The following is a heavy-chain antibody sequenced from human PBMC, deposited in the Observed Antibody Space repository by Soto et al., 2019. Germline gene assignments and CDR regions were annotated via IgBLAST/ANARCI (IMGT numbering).Heavy chain of an antibody. CDR2: MNPDSGNT. Sequence: ASVKVSCKASGYTFTSYDINWVRQATGQGPGWMGWMNPDSGNTGYVQKFQGRVTMTRNTAISTAYMELSSLRSEDTAVYYCARSVGGSNVNFDYWGQGTLVTVSS. CDR1: GYTFTSYD. D-gene: IGHD3-10*01. J-gene: IGHJ4*02. V-gene: IGHV1-8*01. CDR3: ARSVGGSNVNFDY.